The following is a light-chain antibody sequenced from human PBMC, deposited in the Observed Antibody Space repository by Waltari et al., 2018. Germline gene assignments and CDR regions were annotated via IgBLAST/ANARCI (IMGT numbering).Light chain of an antibody. Sequence: QSALTQPASVSGSPGQSITISCTGTSSDVGGYKYVSWYQQHPGKAPKLMIYDVSNRPSGVSIRFSGSKSGNTASLTISGLQAEDEADYYCSSYTSSSVVFGGGTKLTVL. V-gene: IGLV2-14*01. CDR2: DVS. J-gene: IGLJ2*01. CDR3: SSYTSSSVV. CDR1: SSDVGGYKY.